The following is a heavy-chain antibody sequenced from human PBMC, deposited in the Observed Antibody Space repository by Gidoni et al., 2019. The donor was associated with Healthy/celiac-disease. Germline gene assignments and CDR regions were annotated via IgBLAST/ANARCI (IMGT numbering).Heavy chain of an antibody. J-gene: IGHJ6*03. Sequence: EVQLLESGGGLVQPGGSLRLSCAASGFTFSSYAMSWVRQAPGKGLEWVSAIRGSGGSTYYADAVKGRFTISRDNTKNTLYLQMNSLRAEDTAVYYCAKVGEFRYYYYMDVWGKGTTVTVSS. CDR3: AKVGEFRYYYYMDV. V-gene: IGHV3-23*01. CDR2: IRGSGGST. CDR1: GFTFSSYA. D-gene: IGHD3-10*01.